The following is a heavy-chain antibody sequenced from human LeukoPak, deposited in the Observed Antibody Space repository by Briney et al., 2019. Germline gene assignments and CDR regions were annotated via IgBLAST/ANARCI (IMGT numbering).Heavy chain of an antibody. Sequence: ASVTVSCTVSGYTLTELSMRWVRQAPGKGLEWMGGFDPEDGETIYAQKFQGRVTMTEDTSTDTAYMELSSLRSEDTAVYYCATDGGVALHYFDYWGQGTLVTVSS. J-gene: IGHJ4*02. D-gene: IGHD2-8*02. CDR1: GYTLTELS. V-gene: IGHV1-24*01. CDR3: ATDGGVALHYFDY. CDR2: FDPEDGET.